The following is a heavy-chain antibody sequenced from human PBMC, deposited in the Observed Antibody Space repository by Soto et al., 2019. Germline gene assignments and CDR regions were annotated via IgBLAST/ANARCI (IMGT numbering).Heavy chain of an antibody. D-gene: IGHD3-16*02. CDR3: ARGFDLGELSPKDY. V-gene: IGHV4-34*01. CDR2: INHSGST. Sequence: QVQLQQWGAGLLKPSETLSLTCAVYGGSFSGYYWSWIRQPPGKGLEWIGEINHSGSTNYNPSLKSRVTISVDTSKNQFSLKLNSVTAADTAVYYCARGFDLGELSPKDYWGQGTLVTVSS. CDR1: GGSFSGYY. J-gene: IGHJ4*02.